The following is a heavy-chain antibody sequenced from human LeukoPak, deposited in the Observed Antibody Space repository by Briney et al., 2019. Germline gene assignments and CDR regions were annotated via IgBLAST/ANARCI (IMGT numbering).Heavy chain of an antibody. Sequence: ASVKVSCXASGYTFTSYGISWVRQALGQGLEWMGWISAYNGNTNYAQKLQGRVTMTTDTSTSTAYMELRSLRSDDTAVYYCALSGSYAPFDYWGQGTLVTVSS. V-gene: IGHV1-18*01. CDR1: GYTFTSYG. J-gene: IGHJ4*02. CDR2: ISAYNGNT. D-gene: IGHD1-26*01. CDR3: ALSGSYAPFDY.